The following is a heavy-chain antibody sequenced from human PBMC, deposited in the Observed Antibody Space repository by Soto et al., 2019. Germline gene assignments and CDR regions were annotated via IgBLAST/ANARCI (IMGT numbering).Heavy chain of an antibody. CDR3: ATVWGLDQRLLTGYYFDY. CDR1: GYTLTELS. D-gene: IGHD2-15*01. Sequence: GASVKVSCKVSGYTLTELSMHWVRQAPGKGLEWMGGFDPEDGETIYAQKFQGRVTMTEDTSTDTAYMELSSLRSEDTAVYYCATVWGLDQRLLTGYYFDYWGQGTLVTVSS. CDR2: FDPEDGET. J-gene: IGHJ4*02. V-gene: IGHV1-24*01.